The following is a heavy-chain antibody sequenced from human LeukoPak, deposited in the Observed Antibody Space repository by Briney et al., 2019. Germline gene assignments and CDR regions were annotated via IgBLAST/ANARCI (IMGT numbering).Heavy chain of an antibody. CDR2: IRYDGSNK. Sequence: GGSLRLSSAASGFTFSSYGMHWVRQAPGKGLEWVAFIRYDGSNKYYADSVKGRFTISRDNSKNTLYLQMNSLRAEDTAVYYCAKGSKEVIFTRDYHMDVWGKGTTVTLSS. CDR3: AKGSKEVIFTRDYHMDV. CDR1: GFTFSSYG. D-gene: IGHD3/OR15-3a*01. V-gene: IGHV3-30*02. J-gene: IGHJ6*03.